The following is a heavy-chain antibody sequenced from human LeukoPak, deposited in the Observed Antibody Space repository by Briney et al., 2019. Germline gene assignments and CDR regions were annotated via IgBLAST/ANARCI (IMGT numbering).Heavy chain of an antibody. V-gene: IGHV3-7*01. CDR2: MKKDGSET. Sequence: GGSLRLSCVVPGFTFRDYSMIWVRQAPGKGLQWVANMKKDGSETKYGDFVKGRFTISRDNAKNSLYLQMNSLRVEDTAVYYCGRHRSGSGTYFIDYWGQGTLVSVSS. CDR1: GFTFRDYS. J-gene: IGHJ4*02. D-gene: IGHD3-10*01. CDR3: GRHRSGSGTYFIDY.